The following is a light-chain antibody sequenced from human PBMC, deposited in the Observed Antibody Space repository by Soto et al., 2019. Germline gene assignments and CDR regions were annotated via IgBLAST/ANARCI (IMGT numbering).Light chain of an antibody. V-gene: IGLV2-14*01. CDR3: TSYTSSSTLV. Sequence: QSALTQPASVSGSPGQSITISCTGTSSDVGAYNYVSWYQHHPGKVPKLLIYEVTNRPSGVSDRFSGSKSGNTASLTISGLQAEDEADYYCTSYTSSSTLVFGAGTKVTVL. CDR1: SSDVGAYNY. CDR2: EVT. J-gene: IGLJ1*01.